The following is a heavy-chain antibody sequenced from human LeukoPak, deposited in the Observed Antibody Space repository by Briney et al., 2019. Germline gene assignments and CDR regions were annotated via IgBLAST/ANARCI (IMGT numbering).Heavy chain of an antibody. D-gene: IGHD3-22*01. CDR3: ARGTYYYDSSGYFNDAFDI. V-gene: IGHV4-30-2*01. J-gene: IGHJ3*02. CDR1: SGSISRGGYS. CDR2: IYHSGST. Sequence: SQTLSLTCAVCSGSISRGGYSWSWIRRQPGKGLEWFGYIYHSGSTYYNPSLKSRVTITVDRSKNQFSLKLSSVTAADTAVYYCARGTYYYDSSGYFNDAFDIWGQGTMVTVSS.